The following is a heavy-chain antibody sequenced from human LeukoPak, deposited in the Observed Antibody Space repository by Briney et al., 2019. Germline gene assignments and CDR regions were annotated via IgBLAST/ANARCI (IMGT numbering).Heavy chain of an antibody. V-gene: IGHV3-23*01. J-gene: IGHJ4*02. CDR3: AKDYYDSSGNRHCFDY. Sequence: PGGSLRLSCAASGFMFNYYTVNWIRQAPGKGLEWVSSIGESGANTNYADSVKGRFTISRDNSKNTLYLQMNSLRAEDTAVYFCAKDYYDSSGNRHCFDYWGQGTLVTVSS. CDR2: IGESGANT. D-gene: IGHD3-22*01. CDR1: GFMFNYYT.